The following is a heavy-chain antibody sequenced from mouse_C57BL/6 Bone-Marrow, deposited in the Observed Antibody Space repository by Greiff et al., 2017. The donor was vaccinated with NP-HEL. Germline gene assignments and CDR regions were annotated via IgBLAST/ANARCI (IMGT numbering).Heavy chain of an antibody. V-gene: IGHV1-50*01. CDR3: ARENGIDY. CDR2: IDPSDSYT. CDR1: GYTFTSYW. Sequence: VQLQQPGAELVKPGASVKLSCKASGYTFTSYWMQWVKQRPGQGLEWIGEIDPSDSYTNYNQKFKGKATLTVDTSYSKAYMQLSSLTSEDSAVYYCARENGIDYWGQGTTLTVSA. J-gene: IGHJ2*01.